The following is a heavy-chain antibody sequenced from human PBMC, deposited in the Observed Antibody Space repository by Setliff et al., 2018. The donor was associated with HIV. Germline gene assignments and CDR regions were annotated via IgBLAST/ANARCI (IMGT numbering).Heavy chain of an antibody. CDR1: GGTFSSYA. J-gene: IGHJ4*02. CDR2: IFPILGTT. V-gene: IGHV1-69*13. CDR3: ARARAPSSSIGYYFDY. Sequence: SVKVSCKASGGTFSSYAISWVRQAPGQGLEWMGGIFPILGTTNYAQKFQGRVTITADESTSTAYMELSSLRSEDTAVYYCARARAPSSSIGYYFDYWGQGTLVTVSS. D-gene: IGHD6-6*01.